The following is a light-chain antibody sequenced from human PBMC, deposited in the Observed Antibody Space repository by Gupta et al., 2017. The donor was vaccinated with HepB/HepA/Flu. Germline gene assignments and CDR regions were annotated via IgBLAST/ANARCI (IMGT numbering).Light chain of an antibody. J-gene: IGLJ2*01. V-gene: IGLV2-14*03. CDR3: SSDTSSSNLV. CDR1: SSDVDGYNY. CDR2: DVS. Sequence: QSALTQPASVSGSPGQSITISCTGTSSDVDGYNYVSWYQQHPGKAPKLMIYDVSNRPSGVSNRFSGSKSGNTASLTISGRQAEDEADYYCSSDTSSSNLVFGGGTKLTV.